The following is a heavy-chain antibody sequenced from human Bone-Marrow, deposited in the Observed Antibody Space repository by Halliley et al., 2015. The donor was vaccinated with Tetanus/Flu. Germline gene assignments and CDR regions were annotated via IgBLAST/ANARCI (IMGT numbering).Heavy chain of an antibody. CDR3: ARWQN. V-gene: IGHV3-21*03. D-gene: IGHD5-12*01. CDR2: ISRSSDYI. Sequence: RQAPGKGLEWVSSISRSSDYIYYADSVKGRFTISRDNAKNSLFLQMNSLRAEDTAVYYCARWQNWGQGTLVTVSS. J-gene: IGHJ4*02.